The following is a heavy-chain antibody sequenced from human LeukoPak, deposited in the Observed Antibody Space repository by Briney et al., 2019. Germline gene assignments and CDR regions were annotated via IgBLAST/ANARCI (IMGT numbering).Heavy chain of an antibody. V-gene: IGHV3-23*01. Sequence: GGSLRLSCAASGFTFSSYVMTWVRQAPGKGLEWVTAISLSVGRTYYADSVKGRFTISRDNSKNTLYLQMNSLTAEDTAVYYCARGYSSRLYNWLDPWGQGTLVTVSS. J-gene: IGHJ5*02. CDR2: ISLSVGRT. CDR1: GFTFSSYV. D-gene: IGHD6-13*01. CDR3: ARGYSSRLYNWLDP.